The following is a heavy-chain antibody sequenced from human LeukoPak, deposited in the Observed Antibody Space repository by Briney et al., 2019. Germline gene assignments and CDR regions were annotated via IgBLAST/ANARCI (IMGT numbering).Heavy chain of an antibody. D-gene: IGHD5-18*01. Sequence: SETLSLTCAVYGGSFSGYYWSWIRQPPGKGLEWIGEINHSGSTNYNPSLKSRVTISVDTSKNQFSLKLSSVTAADTAVYYCARVGYSYGQFYYYYYMDVWGKGTTVTVSS. J-gene: IGHJ6*03. V-gene: IGHV4-34*01. CDR3: ARVGYSYGQFYYYYYMDV. CDR2: INHSGST. CDR1: GGSFSGYY.